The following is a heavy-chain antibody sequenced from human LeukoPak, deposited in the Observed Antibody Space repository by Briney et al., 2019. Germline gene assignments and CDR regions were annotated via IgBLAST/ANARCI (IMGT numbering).Heavy chain of an antibody. CDR3: AREPSEGGYHDSSGSTLGDY. CDR2: ISSSSSTI. Sequence: GGSLRLSCAASGFTFSSYSMNWVRQAPGKGLEWVSYISSSSSTIYYADSVKGRFTISRDNAKNSLYLQMNSLRAEDTAVYYCAREPSEGGYHDSSGSTLGDYWGQGTLVTVSS. J-gene: IGHJ4*02. V-gene: IGHV3-48*01. D-gene: IGHD3-22*01. CDR1: GFTFSSYS.